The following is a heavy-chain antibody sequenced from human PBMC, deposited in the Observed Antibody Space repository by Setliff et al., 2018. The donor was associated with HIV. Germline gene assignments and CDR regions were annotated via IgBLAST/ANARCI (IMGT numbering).Heavy chain of an antibody. Sequence: PGGSLRLSCSASGLTFSSYAMHWVRQAPGKGLEYVSAISSNGGSTYYADSVKGRFTISRDNSKNTLYLQMSSLRAEDTAVYYCVKDVSYYYDTLRVDYWGQGTLVTVSS. J-gene: IGHJ4*02. CDR1: GLTFSSYA. D-gene: IGHD3-22*01. CDR3: VKDVSYYYDTLRVDY. CDR2: ISSNGGST. V-gene: IGHV3-64D*09.